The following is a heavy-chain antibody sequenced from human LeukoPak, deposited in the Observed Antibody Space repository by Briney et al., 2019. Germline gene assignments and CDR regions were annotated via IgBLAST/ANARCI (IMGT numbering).Heavy chain of an antibody. D-gene: IGHD5-18*01. CDR3: ASMETSDTAMIDY. J-gene: IGHJ4*02. CDR2: ISSSGSTI. CDR1: GFTFSDYY. Sequence: GGSLRLSCAASGFTFSDYYMSWIRQAPGKGLEWVSYISSSGSTIYYADSVKGRFTISRDNAKNTLYLQMNSLRAEDTAVYYCASMETSDTAMIDYWGQGTLVTVSS. V-gene: IGHV3-11*04.